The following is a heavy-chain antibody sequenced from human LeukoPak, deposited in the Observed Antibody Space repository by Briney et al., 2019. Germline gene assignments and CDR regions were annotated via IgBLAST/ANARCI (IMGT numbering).Heavy chain of an antibody. CDR3: ARGLGGSYHY. Sequence: SETLSLTCTVSGGSIRSSYYYWGWIRQPPGKGLEWIGSIYDSGSTYYNPSLKSRVTISVDTSKNQFSLKLSSVTAADTAVYYCARGLGGSYHYWGQGTLVTVSS. CDR1: GGSIRSSYYY. D-gene: IGHD1-26*01. J-gene: IGHJ4*02. CDR2: IYDSGST. V-gene: IGHV4-39*07.